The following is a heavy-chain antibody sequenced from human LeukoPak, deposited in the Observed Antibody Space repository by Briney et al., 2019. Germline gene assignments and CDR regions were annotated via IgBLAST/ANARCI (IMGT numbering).Heavy chain of an antibody. D-gene: IGHD2-2*01. CDR2: IXTDXSWT. J-gene: IGHJ6*02. V-gene: IGHV3-74*01. CDR3: AREFCSSTSCFQTPAYYYYGMDV. Sequence: HXVRQAPXNXLLWVXHIXTDXSWTSYADSVKGQFTISKDNAKNTVHLQMNSLRAEDTAVYYCAREFCSSTSCFQTPAYYYYGMDVWGQGTTVTVSS.